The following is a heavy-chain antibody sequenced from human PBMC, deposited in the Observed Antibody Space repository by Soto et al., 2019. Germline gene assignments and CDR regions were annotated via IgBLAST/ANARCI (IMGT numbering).Heavy chain of an antibody. V-gene: IGHV5-10-1*01. J-gene: IGHJ6*02. D-gene: IGHD2-2*02. CDR2: IDPSDSYT. CDR3: ATRYCSSNSCYNYYGMDV. Sequence: GESLKISCKGSGYSFTSYWISWVRQMPGKGLEWMGRIDPSDSYTNYSPSFQGHVTISADKSISTAYLQWSSLKASDTAMYYCATRYCSSNSCYNYYGMDVWGQGTTVTVSS. CDR1: GYSFTSYW.